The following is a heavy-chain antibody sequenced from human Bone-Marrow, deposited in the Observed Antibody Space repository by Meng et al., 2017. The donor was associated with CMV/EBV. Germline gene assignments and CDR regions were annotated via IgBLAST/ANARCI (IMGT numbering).Heavy chain of an antibody. J-gene: IGHJ2*01. D-gene: IGHD1-1*01. V-gene: IGHV3-72*01. CDR3: ARGSPATRYFDL. CDR1: GFIFSDRY. CDR2: SRNKASSYTT. Sequence: GGSLRLSCAASGFIFSDRYMDWLRQAPGKGLEWVARSRNKASSYTTEYAASVKGRFTISRDESENSLYLQINSLQAEDTAVYYCARGSPATRYFDLWGRGTLVTVSS.